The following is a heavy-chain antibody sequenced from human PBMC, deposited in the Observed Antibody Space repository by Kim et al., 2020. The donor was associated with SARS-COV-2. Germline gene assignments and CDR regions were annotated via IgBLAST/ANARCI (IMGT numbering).Heavy chain of an antibody. CDR2: IYYSGST. Sequence: SETLSLTCTVSGGSISSSSYYWGWIRQPPGKGLEWIGSIYYSGSTYYNPSLKSRVTISVDTSKNQFSLKLSSVTAADTAVYYCARHAGATDWYFDLWGRGTLVTVSS. D-gene: IGHD2-21*02. V-gene: IGHV4-39*01. CDR3: ARHAGATDWYFDL. CDR1: GGSISSSSYY. J-gene: IGHJ2*01.